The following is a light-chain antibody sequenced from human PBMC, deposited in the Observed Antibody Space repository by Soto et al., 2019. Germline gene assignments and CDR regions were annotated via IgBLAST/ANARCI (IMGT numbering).Light chain of an antibody. CDR3: QKYTSAPFT. CDR1: QGISNY. CDR2: AAS. J-gene: IGKJ3*01. V-gene: IGKV1-27*01. Sequence: DIQMTQSPSSLSASVGDRVTITCRASQGISNYLAWYQQKPGKVPKLLIYAASTLQSGVPSRFSGSGSGTDFTLNISSLQPEDVATYYCQKYTSAPFTFGPANQVDIK.